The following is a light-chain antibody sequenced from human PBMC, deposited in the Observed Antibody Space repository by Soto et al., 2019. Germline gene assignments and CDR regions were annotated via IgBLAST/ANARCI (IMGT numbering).Light chain of an antibody. J-gene: IGKJ1*01. V-gene: IGKV1-5*01. CDR3: QQYYSFPRT. CDR2: AAS. Sequence: DIQMTQSPSTLSASAGDRVTITCRASQSISSWLAWYQQKPGKAPELLFYAASTLQSGVPSRFSGSGSGTDFTLTISCLQSEDFATYYCQQYYSFPRTFGQGTKVDIK. CDR1: QSISSW.